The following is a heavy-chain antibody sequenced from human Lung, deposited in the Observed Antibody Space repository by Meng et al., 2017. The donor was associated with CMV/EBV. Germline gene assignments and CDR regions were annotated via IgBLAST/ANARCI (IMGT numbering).Heavy chain of an antibody. V-gene: IGHV4-4*02. CDR1: VAPITNRSS. Sequence: VQWLTSGPTLVKPSEPRSLTCAASVAPITNRSSGAWVRRPRGKGLEWIGEVPHRSSSAYNPSLKSRVRMSIDKSKNQFSLKLTSVTAADTAVYHCLRRSGGSVWGQGTLVTVSS. J-gene: IGHJ1*01. CDR2: VPHRSSS. CDR3: LRRSGGSV. D-gene: IGHD3-10*01.